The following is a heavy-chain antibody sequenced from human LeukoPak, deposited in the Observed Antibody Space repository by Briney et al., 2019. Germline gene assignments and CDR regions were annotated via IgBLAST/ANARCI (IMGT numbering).Heavy chain of an antibody. V-gene: IGHV3-23*01. Sequence: WGSLRLSCAASGFTFSTYAMSWVRQAPGKGLEWVSDMSGNGRRTYYADSVKGRFTISRDNSKNTVDLLMNSLRAEDTAIYYCARDVPYYYDSSGYYSPFDCWGQGTLVTVSS. CDR3: ARDVPYYYDSSGYYSPFDC. CDR2: MSGNGRRT. CDR1: GFTFSTYA. J-gene: IGHJ4*02. D-gene: IGHD3-22*01.